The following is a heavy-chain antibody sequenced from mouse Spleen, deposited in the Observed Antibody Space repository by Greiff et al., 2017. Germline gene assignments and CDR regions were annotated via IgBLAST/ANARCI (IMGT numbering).Heavy chain of an antibody. V-gene: IGHV1S135*01. CDR1: GYAFTSYN. D-gene: IGHD1-1*01. CDR3: AKGNYYVSPVYYFDS. J-gene: IGHJ2*01. CDR2: IDPYNGGT. Sequence: EVQLVESGPELVKPGASVKVSCKASGYAFTSYNMYWVKQSHGKSLEWIGYIDPYNGGTSYNQKFKGKATLTVDKSSSTAYMHLNSLTSEDSAVYYCAKGNYYVSPVYYFDSWGQGTTLPVSS.